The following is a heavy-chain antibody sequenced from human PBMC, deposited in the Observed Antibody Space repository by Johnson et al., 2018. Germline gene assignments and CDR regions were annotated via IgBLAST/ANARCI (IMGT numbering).Heavy chain of an antibody. V-gene: IGHV3-33*06. Sequence: QVQLVQSGGGVVQPGRSLRLSCAASGFTFSSYGMHWVRQAPGKGLEWVAVIWYDGSNKYYADSVKGRFTISRDNSKNTLYLQMNSLGAGDTAEYYCAKAVTTSRYFQHWGQGTLVTVSS. J-gene: IGHJ1*01. D-gene: IGHD4-17*01. CDR1: GFTFSSYG. CDR3: AKAVTTSRYFQH. CDR2: IWYDGSNK.